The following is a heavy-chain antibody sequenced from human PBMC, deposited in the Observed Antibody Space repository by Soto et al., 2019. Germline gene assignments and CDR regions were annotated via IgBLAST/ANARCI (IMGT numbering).Heavy chain of an antibody. V-gene: IGHV3-23*01. CDR1: GFTFSSHV. J-gene: IGHJ5*02. CDR3: ARVAPYYYDSSGYYYDAYWFDP. D-gene: IGHD3-22*01. CDR2: IIGSGGST. Sequence: GSLRLSCAASGFTFSSHVMSWVRQAPGKGLEWVSGIIGSGGSTSYADSVKGRFTISRDNAKNTLYLQMNSLRAEDTAVYYCARVAPYYYDSSGYYYDAYWFDPWGQGTLVTVSS.